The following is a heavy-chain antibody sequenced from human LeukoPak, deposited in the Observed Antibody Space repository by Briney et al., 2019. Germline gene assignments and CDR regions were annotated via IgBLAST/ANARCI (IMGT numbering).Heavy chain of an antibody. D-gene: IGHD3-22*01. V-gene: IGHV1-18*01. CDR3: ARIVVVNSRWFDP. Sequence: ASVKVSCKASGGTFSSYAISWVRQAPGQGLEWMGWISAYNGNTNYAQKLQGRVTMTTDTSTSTAYMELRSLRSDDTAVYYCARIVVVNSRWFDPWGQGTLVTVSS. J-gene: IGHJ5*02. CDR2: ISAYNGNT. CDR1: GGTFSSYA.